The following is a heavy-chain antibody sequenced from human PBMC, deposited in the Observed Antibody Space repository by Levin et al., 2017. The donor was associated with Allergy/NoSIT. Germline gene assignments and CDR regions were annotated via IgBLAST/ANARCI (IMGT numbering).Heavy chain of an antibody. D-gene: IGHD4-23*01. CDR2: IWYDGSNK. Sequence: GESLKISCAASGFTFSSYGMHWVRQAPGKGLEWVAVIWYDGSNKYYADSVKGRFTISRDNSKNTLYLQMNSLRAEDTAVYYCARAHDYGGPFDYWGQGTLVTVSS. V-gene: IGHV3-33*01. J-gene: IGHJ4*02. CDR1: GFTFSSYG. CDR3: ARAHDYGGPFDY.